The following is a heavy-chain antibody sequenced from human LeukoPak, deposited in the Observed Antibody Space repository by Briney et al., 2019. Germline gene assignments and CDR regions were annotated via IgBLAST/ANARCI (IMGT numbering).Heavy chain of an antibody. CDR2: INPNSGGT. V-gene: IGHV1-2*02. D-gene: IGHD6-13*01. CDR3: ARDRVTSSSWHYYYYYGMDV. J-gene: IGHJ6*02. Sequence: ASVEVSCKASGYTFTGYYMHWVRQAPGQGLEWMGWINPNSGGTNYAQKFQGRVTMTRDTSISTAYMELSRLRSDDTAVYYCARDRVTSSSWHYYYYYGMDVWGQGTTVTVSS. CDR1: GYTFTGYY.